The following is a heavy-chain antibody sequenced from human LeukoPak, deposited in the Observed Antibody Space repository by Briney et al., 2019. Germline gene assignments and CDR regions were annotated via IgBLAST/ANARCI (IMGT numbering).Heavy chain of an antibody. V-gene: IGHV1-18*01. CDR2: ISGHTGTA. CDR1: GYSFTAYG. CDR3: ARGGSGDHQEQLGPPGYYHYMDV. J-gene: IGHJ6*03. D-gene: IGHD3-10*01. Sequence: GASVKVSCKASGYSFTAYGMGWLRQAPRQGLEWMGWISGHTGTAIYAQNLQGRVTLTADTFTSTVYMEMRSLRSDDTAVYYCARGGSGDHQEQLGPPGYYHYMDVWGTGTTVTVSS.